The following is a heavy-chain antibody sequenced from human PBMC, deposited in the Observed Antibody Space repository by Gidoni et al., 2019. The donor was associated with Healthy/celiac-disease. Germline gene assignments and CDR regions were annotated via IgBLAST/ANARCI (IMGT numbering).Heavy chain of an antibody. J-gene: IGHJ4*02. CDR1: GFTFSSYA. V-gene: IGHV3-30*01. Sequence: QVQLVESGGGVVQPGRSLRLSCAASGFTFSSYAMHWVRQAPGKGLEWVAVISYDGSNKYYADSVKGRFTISRDNSKNTLYLQMNSLRAEDTAVYYCARGASGNQNWGQGTLVTVSS. D-gene: IGHD1-26*01. CDR2: ISYDGSNK. CDR3: ARGASGNQN.